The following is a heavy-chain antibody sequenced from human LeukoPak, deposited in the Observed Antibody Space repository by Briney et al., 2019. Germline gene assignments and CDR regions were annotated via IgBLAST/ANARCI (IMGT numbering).Heavy chain of an antibody. Sequence: GGSLRLSCAASGFTVSNNYMSWVRQAPGKGLEWVSVIYSGDNTYYVESVKGRFTISRDNAKNSLYLQMNSLRAEDTAVYYCARDPGYCSSTSCVAWGQGTLVTVSS. CDR2: IYSGDNT. CDR1: GFTVSNNY. V-gene: IGHV3-66*01. CDR3: ARDPGYCSSTSCVA. J-gene: IGHJ5*02. D-gene: IGHD2-2*01.